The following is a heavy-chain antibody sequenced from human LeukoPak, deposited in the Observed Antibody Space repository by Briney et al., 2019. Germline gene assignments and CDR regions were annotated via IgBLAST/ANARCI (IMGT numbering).Heavy chain of an antibody. CDR3: AREWLEVEPYFDY. V-gene: IGHV4-30-2*01. Sequence: SQTLSLTCAVSGGSISSGGYSWSWIRQPPGKGLEWIGYIYHSGSTYYNPSLKSRVTISVDRSKNQFSLKLSSVTAADTAVYYCAREWLEVEPYFDYWGQGTLVTVSS. CDR2: IYHSGST. J-gene: IGHJ4*02. CDR1: GGSISSGGYS. D-gene: IGHD6-19*01.